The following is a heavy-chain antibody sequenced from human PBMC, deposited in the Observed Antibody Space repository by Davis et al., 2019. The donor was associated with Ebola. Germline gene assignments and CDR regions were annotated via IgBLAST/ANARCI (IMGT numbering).Heavy chain of an antibody. CDR2: IYYSGST. Sequence: MPGGSLRLSCTVSGGSISSSSYYWGWIRQPPGKGLEWIGSIYYSGSTYYNPSLKSRVTISVDTSKNQFSLKLSSVTAADTAVYYCARVVFVAGATPSWYFDLWGRGTLVTVSS. V-gene: IGHV4-39*01. J-gene: IGHJ2*01. D-gene: IGHD2-15*01. CDR1: GGSISSSSYY. CDR3: ARVVFVAGATPSWYFDL.